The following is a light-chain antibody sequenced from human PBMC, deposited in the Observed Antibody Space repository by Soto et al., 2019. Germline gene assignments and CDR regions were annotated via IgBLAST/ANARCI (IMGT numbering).Light chain of an antibody. CDR1: QSVNIY. Sequence: IVMTQSPATLSVSTGERATLSCRASQSVNIYLAWYQQKPGQAPRLLISAASTRATGIPARFSGNGSETEFTLTIDNLQSEDYALYYCQQYNKWPPWTFGQGTKVDIK. CDR3: QQYNKWPPWT. V-gene: IGKV3-15*01. CDR2: AAS. J-gene: IGKJ1*01.